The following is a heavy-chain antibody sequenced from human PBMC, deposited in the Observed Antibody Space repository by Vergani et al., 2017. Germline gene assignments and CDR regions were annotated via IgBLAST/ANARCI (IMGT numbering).Heavy chain of an antibody. D-gene: IGHD3-22*01. J-gene: IGHJ3*02. Sequence: VQLLESGGDLVQPGGSLRLSCAVSGFIFNYFAMSWVRPAPGKGLEWVAAISETDGRTWYANSVKGRFTISRDNFKNTLYLQLSSLRVVDTAIYYCASDRLFPNDVFDIWSQGTLVTVFS. CDR2: ISETDGRT. CDR1: GFIFNYFA. CDR3: ASDRLFPNDVFDI. V-gene: IGHV3-23*01.